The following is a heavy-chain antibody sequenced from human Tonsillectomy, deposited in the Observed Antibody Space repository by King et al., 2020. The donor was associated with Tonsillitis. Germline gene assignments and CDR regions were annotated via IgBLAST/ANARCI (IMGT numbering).Heavy chain of an antibody. CDR1: GFTRSTYS. V-gene: IGHV3-21*01. J-gene: IGHJ3*02. Sequence: DVQLVESGGGLVKPGGSLRFSCAASGFTRSTYSMNWVRQAPGKGLGWGSSISSSSTYIFYADSLTGRFTISRYNAKNSLSLQMNSRRAEDTAVYYCARGGGDDFDIWGQGTMVTVS. CDR3: ARGGGDDFDI. D-gene: IGHD4-23*01. CDR2: ISSSSTYI.